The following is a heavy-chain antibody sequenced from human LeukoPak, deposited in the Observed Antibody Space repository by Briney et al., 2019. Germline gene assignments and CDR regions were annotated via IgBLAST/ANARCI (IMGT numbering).Heavy chain of an antibody. CDR1: GGSISSGDYY. CDR3: ARYSDYCSGGRCHYFLADY. J-gene: IGHJ4*02. Sequence: PSQTLSLTCTVSGGSISSGDYYWGWIRQPPGKGLEWIGYIYYSGSTYYNPSLKSRVTISVDTSKNQFSLKLSSVTAADTAVYYCARYSDYCSGGRCHYFLADYWGQGTLVTVSS. V-gene: IGHV4-30-4*01. CDR2: IYYSGST. D-gene: IGHD2-15*01.